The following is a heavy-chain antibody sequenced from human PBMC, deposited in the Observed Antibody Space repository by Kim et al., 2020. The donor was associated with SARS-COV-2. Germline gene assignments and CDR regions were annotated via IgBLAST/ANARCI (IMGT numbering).Heavy chain of an antibody. CDR1: GYTFTSYD. CDR2: INPGDGNT. D-gene: IGHD2-21*02. V-gene: IGHV1-46*01. J-gene: IGHJ6*02. Sequence: ASVKVSCKASGYTFTSYDMHWVRQAPGQRLEWMGIINPGDGNTRYAQKFQGRVTMTRDTSTNTVYMELSSLRSEDTAVYYCAIQLADCGGDCFYYHYGMDVWGQGTTFTVSS. CDR3: AIQLADCGGDCFYYHYGMDV.